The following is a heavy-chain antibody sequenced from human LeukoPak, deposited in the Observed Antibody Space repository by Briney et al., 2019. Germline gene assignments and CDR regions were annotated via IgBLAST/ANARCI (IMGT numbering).Heavy chain of an antibody. D-gene: IGHD6-6*01. J-gene: IGHJ4*02. Sequence: GGSLRLSCAASRFTFSTYSMNWVRQAPGKGLEWVAVISYDGSNKYYAGSVKGRFTISRDNSKNTLYLQMNSLRAEDTAAYYCAREQLVRSFDYWGQGTLVTVSS. V-gene: IGHV3-30*03. CDR3: AREQLVRSFDY. CDR2: ISYDGSNK. CDR1: RFTFSTYS.